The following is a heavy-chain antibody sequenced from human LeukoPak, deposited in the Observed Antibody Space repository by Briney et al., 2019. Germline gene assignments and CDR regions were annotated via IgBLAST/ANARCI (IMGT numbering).Heavy chain of an antibody. Sequence: GGSLRLSCAASGFTFSSYWMSWVRQAPGKGLEWVANIKEDGSEQCYVDSVKGRFTISSDNAKNSLYLQMNSLRAEDTAVYYCATYQGYNYGPFDYWGQGTLVTVSS. J-gene: IGHJ4*02. V-gene: IGHV3-7*05. CDR2: IKEDGSEQ. CDR1: GFTFSSYW. D-gene: IGHD5-18*01. CDR3: ATYQGYNYGPFDY.